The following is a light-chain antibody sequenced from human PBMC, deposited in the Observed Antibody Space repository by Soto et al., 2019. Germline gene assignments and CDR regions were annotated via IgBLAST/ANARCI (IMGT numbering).Light chain of an antibody. V-gene: IGLV2-11*01. CDR1: SSGVGVSNY. J-gene: IGLJ1*01. Sequence: QSALTQPRSVSGSPGQSVTISCTGTSSGVGVSNYVSWYRQHPGKAPKLMIFDVNKRPSGVPDRFSGSKSGNTASLTISGLQAEDEADYYCCSFAGSYTSYVFGTGTKLTVL. CDR3: CSFAGSYTSYV. CDR2: DVN.